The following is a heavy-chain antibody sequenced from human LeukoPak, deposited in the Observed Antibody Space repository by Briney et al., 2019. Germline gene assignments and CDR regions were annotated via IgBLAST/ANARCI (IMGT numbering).Heavy chain of an antibody. CDR2: ISWNSGSI. V-gene: IGHV3-9*01. D-gene: IGHD6-19*01. CDR3: AKDNRRHYTSGPNPDSLH. Sequence: GGSLRLSCAGSGFIFNNYAMHWVRQPPGKGLEWVSGISWNSGSIDYADSVKGRFTISRDNAKNSLYLQVNSLRVEDTAFYYCAKDNRRHYTSGPNPDSLHWGQGALVTVSS. CDR1: GFIFNNYA. J-gene: IGHJ4*02.